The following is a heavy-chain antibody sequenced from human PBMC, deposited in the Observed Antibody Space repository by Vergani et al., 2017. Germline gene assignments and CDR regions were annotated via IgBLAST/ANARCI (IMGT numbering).Heavy chain of an antibody. CDR1: GFTFSNAW. CDR3: ARAGLGDYGDYRRPGPFDY. CDR2: IKSKTDGGTT. Sequence: EVQLVESGGGLVKPGGSLRLSCAASGFTFSNAWMSWVRQAPGKGLEWVGRIKSKTDGGTTDYAAPVKGRFTISRDDSKNTLYLQMNSLRAEDTAVYYCARAGLGDYGDYRRPGPFDYWGQGTLVTVSS. V-gene: IGHV3-15*01. D-gene: IGHD4-17*01. J-gene: IGHJ4*02.